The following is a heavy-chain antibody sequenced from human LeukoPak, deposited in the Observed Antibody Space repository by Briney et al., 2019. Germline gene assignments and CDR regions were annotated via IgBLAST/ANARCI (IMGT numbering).Heavy chain of an antibody. D-gene: IGHD1-1*01. V-gene: IGHV1-2*02. Sequence: ASVKVSCKASGYTFTGYYMHWVRQAPGQGLGWMGWINPNSGGTNYAQTFQGRVTMTRDTSISTAYMELSRLRSDDTAVYYCASLGGYNWNDEARDLDYWGQGTLVTVSS. CDR1: GYTFTGYY. J-gene: IGHJ4*02. CDR2: INPNSGGT. CDR3: ASLGGYNWNDEARDLDY.